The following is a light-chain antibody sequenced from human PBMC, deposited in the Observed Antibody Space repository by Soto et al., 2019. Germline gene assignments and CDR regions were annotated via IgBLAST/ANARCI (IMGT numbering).Light chain of an antibody. CDR1: HDISTY. Sequence: IWMTQSPSLLSASTGDRVTITCRASHDISTYLAWYQQKPGKAPKLMIYEASTLQSGVPSRFSGSGSGTEFTLPISGLLPEDFATYHCQQLNTLPFTFGQGTRLEIK. CDR3: QQLNTLPFT. CDR2: EAS. V-gene: IGKV1-9*01. J-gene: IGKJ5*01.